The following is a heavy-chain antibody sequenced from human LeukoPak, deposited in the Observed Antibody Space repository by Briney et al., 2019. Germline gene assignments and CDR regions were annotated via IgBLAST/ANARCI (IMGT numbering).Heavy chain of an antibody. J-gene: IGHJ6*03. CDR1: GGSISSGSYY. V-gene: IGHV4-61*02. Sequence: SETLSLTCTVSGGSISSGSYYWSWIRQPAGKGLEWIGRIYTSGSTNYNPSLKSRVTISVDTSKNQFSLKLSSVTAADTAVYYCARASWYYDSSGYYPTPPVYYYYYYMDVWGKGTTVTISS. CDR3: ARASWYYDSSGYYPTPPVYYYYYYMDV. D-gene: IGHD3-22*01. CDR2: IYTSGST.